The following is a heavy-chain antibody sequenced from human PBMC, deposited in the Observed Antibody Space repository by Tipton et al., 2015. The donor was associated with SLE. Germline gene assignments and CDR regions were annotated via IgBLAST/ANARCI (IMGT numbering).Heavy chain of an antibody. J-gene: IGHJ6*03. CDR2: INHSGST. CDR3: ARDRADYDISYMDV. V-gene: IGHV4-34*01. D-gene: IGHD3-9*01. CDR1: GGSFSGYY. Sequence: TLSLTCAVYGGSFSGYYWTWIRQPPGKGLEWIGEINHSGSTNYNPSLKSRVTISVDTSKNQFSLKLSSVTAADTAVYYCARDRADYDISYMDVWGKGTTVTVSS.